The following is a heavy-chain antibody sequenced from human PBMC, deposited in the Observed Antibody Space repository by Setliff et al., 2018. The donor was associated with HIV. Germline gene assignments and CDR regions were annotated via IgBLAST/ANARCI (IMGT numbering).Heavy chain of an antibody. Sequence: SVKVSCKASGGTFSSYAISWVRQAPGQGLERMGGIIPIFGNTKYSQKFQGRVTITADESTSTAYMELSSLRSEDTAVYYCARAEKERWLQFGDAFDIWGQGTMVTVSS. CDR2: IIPIFGNT. CDR3: ARAEKERWLQFGDAFDI. J-gene: IGHJ3*02. D-gene: IGHD5-12*01. CDR1: GGTFSSYA. V-gene: IGHV1-69*13.